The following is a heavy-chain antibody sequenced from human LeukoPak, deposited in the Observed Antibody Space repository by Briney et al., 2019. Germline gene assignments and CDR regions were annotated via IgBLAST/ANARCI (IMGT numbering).Heavy chain of an antibody. CDR3: ARGRDGYNFDY. D-gene: IGHD5-24*01. J-gene: IGHJ4*02. CDR2: IYYSGST. V-gene: IGHV4-61*05. CDR1: GGSISSTNYY. Sequence: SETLSLTCTVSGGSISSTNYYWGWIRQPPGKGLEWIGYIYYSGSTNYNPALKSRVTISVDTSKNQFSLKLSSVTAADTAVYYCARGRDGYNFDYWGQGTLVTVSS.